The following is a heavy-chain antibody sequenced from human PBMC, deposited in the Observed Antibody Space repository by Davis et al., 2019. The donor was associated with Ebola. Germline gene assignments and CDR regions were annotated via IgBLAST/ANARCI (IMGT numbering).Heavy chain of an antibody. D-gene: IGHD6-13*01. CDR3: AKDGAVAGTNYYYYMDV. Sequence: GESLKISCAASGFTFSSFAMSWVRRAPGKGLEWVSAISGSGISTYYADSVQGRFTISRDNAKNSLYLQMNSLRAEDTAVYYCAKDGAVAGTNYYYYMDVWGKGTTVTVSS. J-gene: IGHJ6*03. CDR2: ISGSGIST. V-gene: IGHV3-23*01. CDR1: GFTFSSFA.